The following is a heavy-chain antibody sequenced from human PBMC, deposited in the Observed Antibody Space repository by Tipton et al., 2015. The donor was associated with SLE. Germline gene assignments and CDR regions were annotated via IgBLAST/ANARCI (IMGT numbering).Heavy chain of an antibody. J-gene: IGHJ1*01. CDR3: ARTGYSSSWLYFQH. V-gene: IGHV4-34*01. CDR1: GGSFSGYY. Sequence: LRLSCAVYGGSFSGYYWSWIRQPPGKGLEWIGEINHSGSTNYNPSLKSRVTISVDTSKNQFSLKLSSVTAADTAVYYCARTGYSSSWLYFQHWGQGTPVTVSS. D-gene: IGHD6-13*01. CDR2: INHSGST.